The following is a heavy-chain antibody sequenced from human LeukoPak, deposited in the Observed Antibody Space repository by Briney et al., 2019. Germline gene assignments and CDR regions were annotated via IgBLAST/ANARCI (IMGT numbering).Heavy chain of an antibody. CDR1: GFTFDDYA. CDR3: AKDIRGYGSGSYGAFDI. CDR2: ISWNSGSI. D-gene: IGHD3-10*01. J-gene: IGHJ3*02. V-gene: IGHV3-9*01. Sequence: GRSLRLSCAASGFTFDDYAMHWVRQAPGKGLEWVSGISWNSGSIGYADSVKGRFTISRDNAKNSLYLQMNSLRAEDTALYYCAKDIRGYGSGSYGAFDIWGQGTMVTVSS.